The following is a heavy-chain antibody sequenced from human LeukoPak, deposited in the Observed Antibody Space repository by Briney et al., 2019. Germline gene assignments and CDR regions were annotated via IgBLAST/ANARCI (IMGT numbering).Heavy chain of an antibody. CDR2: ISYDGSNK. V-gene: IGHV3-30-3*01. J-gene: IGHJ4*02. CDR1: GLTFSSYA. Sequence: GGSLRLSCTASGLTFSSYAMHWVRQAPGKGLEWVAVISYDGSNKYYADSVKGRFTISRDNSKNTLYLQMNSLRAEDTAVYYCARELRDIVVVPAARVPGEGFDYWGQGTLVTVSS. D-gene: IGHD2-2*01. CDR3: ARELRDIVVVPAARVPGEGFDY.